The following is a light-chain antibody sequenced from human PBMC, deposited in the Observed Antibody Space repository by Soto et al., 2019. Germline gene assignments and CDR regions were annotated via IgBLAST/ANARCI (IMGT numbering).Light chain of an antibody. V-gene: IGLV1-47*01. CDR2: KTD. CDR1: RSNVAVSF. J-gene: IGLJ1*01. CDR3: AAYDVTLHVHV. Sequence: QSVLIQPPSASGTPGQSVTISCSGNRSNVAVSFINWYQQFAGTAPRLLILKTDQRPSGIPERFSGSRSGTAASLTIGGLRSEDEADYYCAAYDVTLHVHVFGSGTKLTVL.